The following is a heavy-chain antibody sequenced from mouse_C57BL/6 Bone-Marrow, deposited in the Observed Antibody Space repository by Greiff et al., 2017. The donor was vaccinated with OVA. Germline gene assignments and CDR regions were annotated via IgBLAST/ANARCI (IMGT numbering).Heavy chain of an antibody. CDR3: ARDHGSWYFDV. V-gene: IGHV7-1*01. J-gene: IGHJ1*03. CDR1: GFTFSDFY. Sequence: EVQRVESGGGLVQSGRSLRLSCATSGFTFSDFYMEWVRQAPGKGLEWIAASRNKANDSTTEYSASVKGRFIVSRDTSQSILYIQMNALRAEDTAIDYGARDHGSWYFDVWGTGTTVTVSS. CDR2: SRNKANDSTT. D-gene: IGHD1-1*01.